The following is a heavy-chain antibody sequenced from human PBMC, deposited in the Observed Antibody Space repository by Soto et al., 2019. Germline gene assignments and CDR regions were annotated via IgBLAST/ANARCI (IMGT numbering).Heavy chain of an antibody. CDR3: AADILPSGYSGYLGLLDY. CDR1: GYTFTSYD. J-gene: IGHJ4*02. Sequence: ASVKVSCKASGYTFTSYDINWVRQATGQGLEWMGWMNPNSGNTGYAQKFQGRVTMTRNTSISTAYMELSSLGSEDTAMYYCAADILPSGYSGYLGLLDYWGQGTRVTVSS. CDR2: MNPNSGNT. V-gene: IGHV1-8*01. D-gene: IGHD5-12*01.